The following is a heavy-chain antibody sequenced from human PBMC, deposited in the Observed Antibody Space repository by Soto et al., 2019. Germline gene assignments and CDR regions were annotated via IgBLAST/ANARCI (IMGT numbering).Heavy chain of an antibody. Sequence: QVQLVQSGGEVKKPGASVKVSCKASGYTFTSYGISWVRQAPGQGLEWMGWISGYNGKTNYAQKVQDRVTMTTDTATSTVYMELRSLRSDDTAVYYCAREGDVTYYYYGMDVWGQGPTVTVSS. CDR2: ISGYNGKT. D-gene: IGHD2-21*02. J-gene: IGHJ6*02. CDR1: GYTFTSYG. V-gene: IGHV1-18*01. CDR3: AREGDVTYYYYGMDV.